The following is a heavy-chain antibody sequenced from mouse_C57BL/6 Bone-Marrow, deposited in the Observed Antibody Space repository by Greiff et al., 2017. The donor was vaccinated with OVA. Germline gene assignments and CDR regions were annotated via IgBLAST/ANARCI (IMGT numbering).Heavy chain of an antibody. D-gene: IGHD2-5*01. CDR2: IWGVGST. V-gene: IGHV2-6*01. J-gene: IGHJ3*01. CDR1: GFSLTSYG. Sequence: QVQLQQSGPGLVAPSQSLSITCTVSGFSLTSYGVDWVRQSPGKGLEWLGVIWGVGSTNYNSALKSRLSIRKDNSKSQVFLKMNSLQTDDTAMYYCASSPPPHYSNPFAYWGQGTLVTVSA. CDR3: ASSPPPHYSNPFAY.